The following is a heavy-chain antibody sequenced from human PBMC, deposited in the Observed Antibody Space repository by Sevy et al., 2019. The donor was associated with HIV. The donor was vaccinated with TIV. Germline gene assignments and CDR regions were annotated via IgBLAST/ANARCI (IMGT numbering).Heavy chain of an antibody. CDR2: IKRDGSEK. V-gene: IGHV3-7*01. J-gene: IGHJ4*02. CDR3: AREELYYFDY. CDR1: GFTFSNYW. D-gene: IGHD1-26*01. Sequence: GGSLRLSCAASGFTFSNYWMSWVRQAPGQGLKWVANIKRDGSEKHYVDSVKGRFTISRDNAKNSLYLQMNSLRAEDTAVYYCAREELYYFDYWGQGTLVTVSS.